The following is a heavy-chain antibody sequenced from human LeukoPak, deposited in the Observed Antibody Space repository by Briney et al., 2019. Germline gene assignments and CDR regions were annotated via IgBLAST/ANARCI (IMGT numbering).Heavy chain of an antibody. CDR2: IIPIFGTA. D-gene: IGHD6-19*01. Sequence: SVKVSCKASGGTFSSYAISWVRQAPGQGLEWMGRIIPIFGTANYAQKFQGRVTITTDESTSTAYMELSSLRSEDTAVYYCARDLRIAVAGRYYYYYMGVWGKGTTVTVSS. CDR1: GGTFSSYA. J-gene: IGHJ6*03. CDR3: ARDLRIAVAGRYYYYYMGV. V-gene: IGHV1-69*05.